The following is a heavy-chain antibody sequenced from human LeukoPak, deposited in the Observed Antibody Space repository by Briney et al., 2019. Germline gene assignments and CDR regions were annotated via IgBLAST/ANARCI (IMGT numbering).Heavy chain of an antibody. V-gene: IGHV3-9*01. CDR3: AKGLEDY. CDR2: ISWNSGSI. J-gene: IGHJ4*02. Sequence: GGSLRLSCAASGFTFDGYAMHWVRQAPGKGLEWVSGISWNSGSIGYADSVKGRFTISRDNAKNSLYLQMNSLRAEDTALYYCAKGLEDYWGQGTLVTVSS. CDR1: GFTFDGYA.